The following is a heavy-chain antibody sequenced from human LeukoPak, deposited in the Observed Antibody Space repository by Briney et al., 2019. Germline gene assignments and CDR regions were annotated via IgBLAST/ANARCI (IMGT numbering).Heavy chain of an antibody. V-gene: IGHV3-23*01. CDR2: ISGSGGST. CDR3: AKDVGGATPYDY. D-gene: IGHD1-26*01. J-gene: IGHJ4*02. Sequence: SGGSLRLSCAASGFTFSSYAMSWVRQAPGKGLVWVSAISGSGGSTYYADSVKGRFTISRDNSKNTLYLQMNSLRAEDTAVYCCAKDVGGATPYDYWGQGTLVTVSS. CDR1: GFTFSSYA.